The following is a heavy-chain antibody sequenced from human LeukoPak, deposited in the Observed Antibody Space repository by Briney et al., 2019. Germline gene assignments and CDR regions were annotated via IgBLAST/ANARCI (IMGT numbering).Heavy chain of an antibody. CDR3: ARDRSSSWYSKAFDI. Sequence: GGSLRLSCAASGFTFSSYSMNWVRQAPGKGLEWVSSISSSSSYIYYADSVKGRFTISRDNAKNSLYLQMNSLRAEDTAVYYCARDRSSSWYSKAFDIWGQGTMVTVSS. CDR1: GFTFSSYS. V-gene: IGHV3-21*01. D-gene: IGHD6-13*01. CDR2: ISSSSSYI. J-gene: IGHJ3*02.